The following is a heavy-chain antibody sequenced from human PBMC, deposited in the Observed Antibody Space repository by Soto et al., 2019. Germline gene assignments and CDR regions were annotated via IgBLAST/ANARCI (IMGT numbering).Heavy chain of an antibody. CDR3: ARVLGYCRSGTCYREWFDP. J-gene: IGHJ5*02. D-gene: IGHD2-15*01. Sequence: QVQLVQSGAEVKKPGASVKVSCKASGYTFTTHGISWVRQAPGQGLEWMGWVSGDNGHTNYAQSLQGRVTMTTDTSTNTAYMELRSLRSDDTAVYYCARVLGYCRSGTCYREWFDPWGQGTLVTVSS. CDR1: GYTFTTHG. CDR2: VSGDNGHT. V-gene: IGHV1-18*01.